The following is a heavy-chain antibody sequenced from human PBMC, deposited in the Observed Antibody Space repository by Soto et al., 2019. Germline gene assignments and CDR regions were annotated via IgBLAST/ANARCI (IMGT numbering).Heavy chain of an antibody. D-gene: IGHD5-12*01. V-gene: IGHV3-33*01. CDR1: GFTFSSYG. J-gene: IGHJ4*02. CDR2: IWYDGSNK. Sequence: PGGSLRLSCAASGFTFSSYGMHWVRQAPGKGLEWVAVIWYDGSNKYYADSVKGRFTISRDNSKNTLYLQMNSLRAEDTAVYYCAREQVATTYGVTYSFDYWGQGTLVTVSS. CDR3: AREQVATTYGVTYSFDY.